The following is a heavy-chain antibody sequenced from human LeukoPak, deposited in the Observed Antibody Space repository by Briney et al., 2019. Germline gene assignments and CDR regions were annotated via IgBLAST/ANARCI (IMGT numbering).Heavy chain of an antibody. CDR1: GFIFRDYS. D-gene: IGHD3-22*01. V-gene: IGHV1-2*02. CDR3: ARAPHREYYDSSGYFDH. J-gene: IGHJ4*02. CDR2: INPKTGGT. Sequence: ASVRISCKTSGFIFRDYSIHWVRQAPGQGLEWMGWINPKTGGTHYAQRFQGRVTMTRDTSIRTAYMELRSLTSDDAAVYYCARAPHREYYDSSGYFDHWGQGTLVSVST.